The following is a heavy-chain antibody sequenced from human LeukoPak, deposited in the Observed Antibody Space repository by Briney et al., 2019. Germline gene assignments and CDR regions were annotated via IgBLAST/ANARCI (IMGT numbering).Heavy chain of an antibody. CDR1: GGSFSGYY. CDR2: IYHSGST. Sequence: PSETLSLTCAVYGGSFSGYYWSWIRQPPGEGLEWIGFIYHSGSTDYNPSLKSRGTISVDTSKNQFSLKLSSVTAADTAVYYCARTNYYGSGSYYPDLWGQGTLVTVSS. J-gene: IGHJ5*02. V-gene: IGHV4-59*08. CDR3: ARTNYYGSGSYYPDL. D-gene: IGHD3-10*01.